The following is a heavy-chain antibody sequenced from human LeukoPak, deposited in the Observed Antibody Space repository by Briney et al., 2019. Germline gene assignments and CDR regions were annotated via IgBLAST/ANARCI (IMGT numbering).Heavy chain of an antibody. CDR3: ARDIRRAGYYFDY. Sequence: GGSLRLSCAASGFTFSSYAMHWVRQAPGKGLEWVAVISYDGSSKYYADSVKGRFTISRDNSKNTLYLQMNSLRAEDTAVYYCARDIRRAGYYFDYWGQGTLVTVSS. D-gene: IGHD3-3*02. CDR1: GFTFSSYA. CDR2: ISYDGSSK. J-gene: IGHJ4*02. V-gene: IGHV3-30*04.